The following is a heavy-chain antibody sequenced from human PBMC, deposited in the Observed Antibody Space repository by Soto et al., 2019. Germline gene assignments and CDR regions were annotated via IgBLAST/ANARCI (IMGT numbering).Heavy chain of an antibody. Sequence: SVKVSCKAFGGTLSSYAISWGRPAPGQRLEWVGGVLPIFGTANYAQKFQGRATITADESTSTAYMELSSLRSGDTAVYYCVRDRWQWLAYGMDVWGQGTTVTVSS. CDR1: GGTLSSYA. CDR2: VLPIFGTA. CDR3: VRDRWQWLAYGMDV. J-gene: IGHJ6*02. D-gene: IGHD6-19*01. V-gene: IGHV1-69*13.